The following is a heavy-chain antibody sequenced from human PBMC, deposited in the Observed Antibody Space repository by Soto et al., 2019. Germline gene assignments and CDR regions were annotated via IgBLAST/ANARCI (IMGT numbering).Heavy chain of an antibody. CDR2: ISYDGSKK. D-gene: IGHD4-4*01. CDR3: ARDRRTTVIASVFDL. V-gene: IGHV3-33*01. CDR1: GFRFSSCD. Sequence: QVQLVESGGGVVQPGRSMRLSCAASGFRFSSCDMHWVRQAPGKGLEWVTLISYDGSKKYTAESVKGRFTISRDNSQNTLYLQMNRLGAKETAVYYCARDRRTTVIASVFDLGGQGNLVTVSS. J-gene: IGHJ4*02.